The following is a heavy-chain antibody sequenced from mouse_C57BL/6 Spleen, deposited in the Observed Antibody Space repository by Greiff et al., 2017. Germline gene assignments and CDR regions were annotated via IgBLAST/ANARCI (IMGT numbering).Heavy chain of an antibody. V-gene: IGHV1-69*01. D-gene: IGHD2-5*01. J-gene: IGHJ4*01. CDR2: SDPSDSYT. Sequence: QVQLQQPGAELVMPGASVKLSCKASGYTFTSYWMHWVKQRPGQGLEWIGESDPSDSYTNYNQKFKGKSTLTVDKTSSTAYMQLSSLTSEDSAVYYCARGGSNPYAMDYWGQGTSVTVSS. CDR3: ARGGSNPYAMDY. CDR1: GYTFTSYW.